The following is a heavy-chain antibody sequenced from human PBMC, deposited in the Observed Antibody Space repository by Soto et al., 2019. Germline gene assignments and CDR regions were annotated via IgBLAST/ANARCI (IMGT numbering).Heavy chain of an antibody. CDR3: ARDRQKALVVVAATGGFDY. Sequence: QVQLVESGGGVVQPGRSLRLSCAVSGFTFSSYSMHWVRQDPDMGLEWVAFISFAGNNKYYADSVKGRFTISRDNSNNMLYLEMNSLRPDDTAVYYCARDRQKALVVVAATGGFDYWGQETPVTVSS. CDR1: GFTFSSYS. V-gene: IGHV3-30*04. J-gene: IGHJ4*02. D-gene: IGHD2-15*01. CDR2: ISFAGNNK.